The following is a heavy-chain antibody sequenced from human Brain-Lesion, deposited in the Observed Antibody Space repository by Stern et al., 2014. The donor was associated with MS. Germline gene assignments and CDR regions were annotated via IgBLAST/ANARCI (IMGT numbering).Heavy chain of an antibody. V-gene: IGHV3-7*01. CDR3: ARVYNTIYGIVTQRGSGMDV. D-gene: IGHD3-3*01. Sequence: EVQLVEAGGGLVQPGGSLTISCTAAGFTFGNYWMTWVRQAPGKGLEWVDNIQEDGTEKNYVDSVKGRFTISRDNARNSLYLQMNSLRVEDTALYYCARVYNTIYGIVTQRGSGMDVWGQGTTVSVSS. CDR2: IQEDGTEK. J-gene: IGHJ6*02. CDR1: GFTFGNYW.